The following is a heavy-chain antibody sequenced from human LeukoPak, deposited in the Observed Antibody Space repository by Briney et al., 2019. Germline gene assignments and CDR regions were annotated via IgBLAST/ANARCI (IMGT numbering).Heavy chain of an antibody. CDR1: GFSLSTSGEG. V-gene: IGHV2-5*01. CDR2: IYWNDDK. J-gene: IGHJ5*02. D-gene: IGHD3-10*01. CDR3: AHLGLITMVRGVIMEFDP. Sequence: SGPTLVKPTQTLTLTCTFSGFSLSTSGEGVGWIRQPPGKALEWLALIYWNDDKRYSPSLKSRLTITKDTSKNQVVLTMTNMDPVDTATYYCAHLGLITMVRGVIMEFDPWGQGTLVTVSS.